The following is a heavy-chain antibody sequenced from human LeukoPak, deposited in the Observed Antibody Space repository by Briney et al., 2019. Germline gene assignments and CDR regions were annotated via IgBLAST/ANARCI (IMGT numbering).Heavy chain of an antibody. CDR3: VRELRYRETAMVEHYYLYYGMDV. CDR1: GFTFSSYD. CDR2: IGTGGDT. D-gene: IGHD5-18*01. Sequence: GGSLRLSCAASGFTFSSYDMHWVRQVTGKGLEWVSTIGTGGDTYYPDSVKGRFTISRENAKNSLYLQMNSLRAGDTAVYYCVRELRYRETAMVEHYYLYYGMDVWGQGTTVTVSS. V-gene: IGHV3-13*01. J-gene: IGHJ6*02.